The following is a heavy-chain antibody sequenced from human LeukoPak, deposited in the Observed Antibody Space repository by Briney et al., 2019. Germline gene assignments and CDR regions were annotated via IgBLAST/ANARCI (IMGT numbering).Heavy chain of an antibody. Sequence: GGSLRLSCAASGFTFSSYAMTWVRQAPGKGLEWVSGISVSGDSTFYADSVKGRFTISRDNSKKTLYLQMNSLRAEDTAVYYCAKGKVNHDGALDAWGQGTLVTVSS. V-gene: IGHV3-23*01. J-gene: IGHJ3*01. CDR1: GFTFSSYA. CDR2: ISVSGDST. CDR3: AKGKVNHDGALDA. D-gene: IGHD2-21*01.